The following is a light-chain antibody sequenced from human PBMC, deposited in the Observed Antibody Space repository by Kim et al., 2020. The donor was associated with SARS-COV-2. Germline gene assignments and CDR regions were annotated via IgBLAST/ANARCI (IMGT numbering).Light chain of an antibody. CDR1: HTLLYNNKNY. Sequence: GERATISCQSSHTLLYNNKNYLTWYQQKPGQPPKLLIYWASTRESGVPDRFSGSVSGTDFTLSISSLQTEDVAVYYCQQYYTSPYTFGQGTKLEI. CDR3: QQYYTSPYT. CDR2: WAS. V-gene: IGKV4-1*01. J-gene: IGKJ2*01.